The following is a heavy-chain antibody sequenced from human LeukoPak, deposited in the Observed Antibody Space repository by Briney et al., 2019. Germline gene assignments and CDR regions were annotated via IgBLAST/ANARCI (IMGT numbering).Heavy chain of an antibody. CDR3: ARVSAAGHQLRYWYFDL. V-gene: IGHV5-51*01. CDR1: GYSFTSYW. Sequence: GESLKISCKGSGYSFTSYWIGWVRQMPGKGLEWMGIIYPGDSDTRYSPSFQGQVTISADKSISTAYLQWSSLKASDTAMYYCARVSAAGHQLRYWYFDLWGRGTLVTVSS. D-gene: IGHD6-13*01. CDR2: IYPGDSDT. J-gene: IGHJ2*01.